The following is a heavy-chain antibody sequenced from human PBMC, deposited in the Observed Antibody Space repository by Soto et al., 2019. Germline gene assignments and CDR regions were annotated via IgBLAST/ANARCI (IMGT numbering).Heavy chain of an antibody. CDR2: IIPIFGTA. CDR3: ARARLDSYGDYATYYYYGMDV. Sequence: QVQLVQSGAEVKKPGSSVKVSCKASGGTFSSYAISWVRQAPGQGLEWMGGIIPIFGTANYAQKFQGRVTITADESTSTAYMELNSLRSEDTAVYYCARARLDSYGDYATYYYYGMDVWGQGTTVTVSS. J-gene: IGHJ6*02. CDR1: GGTFSSYA. D-gene: IGHD4-17*01. V-gene: IGHV1-69*01.